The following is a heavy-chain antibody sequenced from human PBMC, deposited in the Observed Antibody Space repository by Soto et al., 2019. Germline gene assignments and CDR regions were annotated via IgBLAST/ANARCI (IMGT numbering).Heavy chain of an antibody. V-gene: IGHV3-7*03. Sequence: PWGSLRLSCAVSGFSFGSYWMSWVRQAPGKGLERLASIKDDGSERYYLDSVKGRFTISRDNAKDSLSLQMNSLRGEDTAFYYCARDVGPVTIFGEALSGYFDFWGQGTLVTVSS. CDR1: GFSFGSYW. CDR3: ARDVGPVTIFGEALSGYFDF. CDR2: IKDDGSER. D-gene: IGHD3-3*01. J-gene: IGHJ4*02.